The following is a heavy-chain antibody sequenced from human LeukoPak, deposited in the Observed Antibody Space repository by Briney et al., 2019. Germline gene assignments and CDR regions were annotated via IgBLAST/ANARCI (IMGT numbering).Heavy chain of an antibody. Sequence: GGSLRLSCAASGFTFHSYSMLWVRQATGKGLEWVSCTTSSSSYRCDADSVKGRFTISRDNANNSLYLQMNNLRAEDTAVYYCARETTVTSGWFDPWGQGTLVTVSS. CDR2: TTSSSSYR. J-gene: IGHJ5*02. D-gene: IGHD4-17*01. CDR3: ARETTVTSGWFDP. V-gene: IGHV3-21*01. CDR1: GFTFHSYS.